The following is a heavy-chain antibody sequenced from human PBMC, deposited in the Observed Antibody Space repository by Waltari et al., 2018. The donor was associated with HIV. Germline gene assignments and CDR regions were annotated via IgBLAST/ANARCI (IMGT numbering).Heavy chain of an antibody. CDR3: VREWTIERRMDL. D-gene: IGHD1-1*01. CDR2: VNVGNGNT. CDR1: GYTFTSYT. J-gene: IGHJ5*02. Sequence: QVQLVQSGAEVKKPGASVKVSCKASGYTFTSYTMHWVRQAPGHRLEWMGWVNVGNGNTKYSQKLKGRVALTADPSATTANMELRSLRSEDTAVYYCVREWTIERRMDLWGQGTLVTVSS. V-gene: IGHV1-3*01.